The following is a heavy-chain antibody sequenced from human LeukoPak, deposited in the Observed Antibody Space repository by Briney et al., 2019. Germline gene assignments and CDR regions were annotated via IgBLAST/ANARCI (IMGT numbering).Heavy chain of an antibody. V-gene: IGHV4-34*01. CDR1: GGSFSGYY. CDR2: INHSGST. J-gene: IGHJ6*04. CDR3: ARNSRPRYCSSTSCYAYYYYYGMDV. D-gene: IGHD2-2*01. Sequence: SETLSLTCAVYGGSFSGYYWSWIRKPPGKGREWIGEINHSGSTNYNPSLKSRVTISVDTSKNQFSLKLSSVTAADTAVYYCARNSRPRYCSSTSCYAYYYYYGMDVWGKGTTVTVSS.